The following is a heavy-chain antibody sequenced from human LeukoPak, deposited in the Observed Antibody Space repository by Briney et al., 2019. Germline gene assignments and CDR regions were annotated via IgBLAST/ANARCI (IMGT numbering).Heavy chain of an antibody. CDR2: ISGSGGST. Sequence: PGGSLRLSCAASGFTFSSYAMSWVRQAPGKGLEWVSGISGSGGSTNYADSVKGRFTISRDNAKNSLSLQMISLRAEDTAVYYCARNKRADIWGQGTMVTVSS. CDR1: GFTFSSYA. J-gene: IGHJ3*02. D-gene: IGHD1/OR15-1a*01. CDR3: ARNKRADI. V-gene: IGHV3-23*01.